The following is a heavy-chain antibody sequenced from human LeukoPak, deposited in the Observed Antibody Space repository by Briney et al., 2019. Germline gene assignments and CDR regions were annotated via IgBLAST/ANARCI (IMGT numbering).Heavy chain of an antibody. CDR3: ARSRLRTTTLFDY. J-gene: IGHJ4*02. CDR1: GGSISSYY. Sequence: SETLSLTCTVSGGSISSYYWSWIRQPPGKGLEWIGYIYYSGSTNYNPSLKSRVTISVDTSKNQFSLKLSSVTAADTAVYYCARSRLRTTTLFDYWGQGTLVTVSS. V-gene: IGHV4-59*12. D-gene: IGHD4-11*01. CDR2: IYYSGST.